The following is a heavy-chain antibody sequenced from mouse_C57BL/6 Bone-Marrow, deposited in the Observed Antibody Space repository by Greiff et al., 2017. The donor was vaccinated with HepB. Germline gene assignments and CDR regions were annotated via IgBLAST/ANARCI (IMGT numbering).Heavy chain of an antibody. Sequence: QVQLKESGPELVKPGASVKISCKASGYAFSSSWMNWVKQRPGKGLEWIGRIYPGDGDTNYNGKFKGKATLTADKSSSTAYMQLSSLTSEDSAVYFCARSIYYYGSSYPYWYFDVWGTGTTVTVSS. CDR2: IYPGDGDT. V-gene: IGHV1-82*01. J-gene: IGHJ1*03. CDR3: ARSIYYYGSSYPYWYFDV. D-gene: IGHD1-1*01. CDR1: GYAFSSSW.